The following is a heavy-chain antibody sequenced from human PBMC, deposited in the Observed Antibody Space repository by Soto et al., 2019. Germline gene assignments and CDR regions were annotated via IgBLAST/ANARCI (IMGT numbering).Heavy chain of an antibody. D-gene: IGHD6-13*01. J-gene: IGHJ4*02. CDR1: GFTFSSYA. V-gene: IGHV3-23*01. CDR3: AISRYSSSWYYFDY. CDR2: ISGRGDNT. Sequence: PGGSLRLSCAASGFTFSSYAMSWVRQAPGKGLEWVSAISGRGDNTYYADSVKGRFTISRDNSKNTLYLQMNSLRAGDTAVYYCAISRYSSSWYYFDYWGQGTLVTV.